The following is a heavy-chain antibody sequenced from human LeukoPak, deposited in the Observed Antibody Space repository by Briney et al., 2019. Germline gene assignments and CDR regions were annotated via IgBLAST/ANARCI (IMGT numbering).Heavy chain of an antibody. D-gene: IGHD6-13*01. CDR3: AAPYSSTWFDY. Sequence: SVKVSCKASGFTFTSRSAVQWVRQARGQRLEWIGWIIVGSDNTNYAQKFQERVTITRDMSTSTAYMELSSLRSEDTAVYYCAAPYSSTWFDYWGQGTLVTVSS. CDR2: IIVGSDNT. J-gene: IGHJ4*02. CDR1: GFTFTSRSA. V-gene: IGHV1-58*01.